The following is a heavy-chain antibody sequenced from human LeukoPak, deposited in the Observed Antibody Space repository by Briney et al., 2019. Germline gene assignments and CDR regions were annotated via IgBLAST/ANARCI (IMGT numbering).Heavy chain of an antibody. Sequence: SETLSLTCAVSNNFIRNGYYWGWIRQPPGTGLEWIGSIYHSGSTYYNPSLKSRLTISLDTSKSHFSLNLSSVTAADTAVYYCARENYQGAFDIWGQGTMVTVSS. J-gene: IGHJ3*02. CDR3: ARENYQGAFDI. V-gene: IGHV4-38-2*01. D-gene: IGHD1-7*01. CDR1: NNFIRNGYY. CDR2: IYHSGST.